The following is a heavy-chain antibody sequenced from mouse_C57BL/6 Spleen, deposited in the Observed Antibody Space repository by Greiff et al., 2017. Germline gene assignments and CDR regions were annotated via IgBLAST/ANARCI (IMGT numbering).Heavy chain of an antibody. Sequence: EVQLVESGGGLVKPGGSLKLSCAASGFTFSSYAMSWVRQTPEKRLEWVATISDGGSYTYYPDNVKGRFTISRDNAKNNLYLQMSHLKSEDTAMYYCARDNYVNYAMDYWGQGTSVTVSS. CDR1: GFTFSSYA. CDR3: ARDNYVNYAMDY. J-gene: IGHJ4*01. D-gene: IGHD2-1*01. CDR2: ISDGGSYT. V-gene: IGHV5-4*01.